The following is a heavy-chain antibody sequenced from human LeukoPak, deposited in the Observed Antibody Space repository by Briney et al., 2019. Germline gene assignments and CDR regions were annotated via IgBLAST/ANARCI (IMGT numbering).Heavy chain of an antibody. J-gene: IGHJ5*02. D-gene: IGHD2-15*01. CDR1: GGSFSGYY. Sequence: SETLSLTCAVYGGSFSGYYWSWIRQPPGKGLEWIGYIYYRGSTNYNPSLKSRVTISVDTSKNQFSLKLSSVTAADTAVYYCARVVVAAPSSNWFDPWGQGTLVTVSS. CDR3: ARVVVAAPSSNWFDP. V-gene: IGHV4-59*01. CDR2: IYYRGST.